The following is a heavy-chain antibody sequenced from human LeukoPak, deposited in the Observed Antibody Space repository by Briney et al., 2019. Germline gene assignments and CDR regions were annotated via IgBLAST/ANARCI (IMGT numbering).Heavy chain of an antibody. D-gene: IGHD2-8*01. Sequence: PGGSLRLSCAASGFTFSSYDMSWVRQAPGKGLEWVSGISGSGDSTHYADSVKGRFTISRDNSKNTLYLQMNSLRAEDTGVYYCAKDRSCTNGVCHGDFDYWGQGTLVTVSS. V-gene: IGHV3-23*01. J-gene: IGHJ4*02. CDR1: GFTFSSYD. CDR2: ISGSGDST. CDR3: AKDRSCTNGVCHGDFDY.